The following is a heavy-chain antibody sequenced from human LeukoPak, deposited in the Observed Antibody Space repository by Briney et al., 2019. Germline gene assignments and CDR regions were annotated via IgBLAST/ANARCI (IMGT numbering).Heavy chain of an antibody. CDR1: GFTFSSYG. Sequence: GGSLRLSCAASGFTFSSYGMHWVRQAPSKGLEWVAVIWYDGSNKYYADSVKGRFTISRDNSKNTLYLQMNSLRAEDTAVYYCARKQWPIDYWGQGTLVTVSS. J-gene: IGHJ4*02. CDR2: IWYDGSNK. V-gene: IGHV3-33*01. D-gene: IGHD6-19*01. CDR3: ARKQWPIDY.